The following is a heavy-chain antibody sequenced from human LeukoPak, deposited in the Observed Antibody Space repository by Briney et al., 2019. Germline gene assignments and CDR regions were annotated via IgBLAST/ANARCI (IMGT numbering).Heavy chain of an antibody. CDR3: AKAVAAGGKPVFDY. CDR2: ITPIFVST. CDR1: GGTFNSNA. V-gene: IGHV1-69*13. J-gene: IGHJ4*02. Sequence: ASVKVSCKASGGTFNSNAFHWVRQAPGQGLEWMGEITPIFVSTKYAQKFQGRVTVTPDESPSTAYMELSDLRSDDTAVYYCAKAVAAGGKPVFDYRGQGTLVTVSS. D-gene: IGHD6-13*01.